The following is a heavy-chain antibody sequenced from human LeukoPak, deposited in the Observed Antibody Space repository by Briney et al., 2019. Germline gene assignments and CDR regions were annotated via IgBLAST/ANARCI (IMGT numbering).Heavy chain of an antibody. J-gene: IGHJ6*03. V-gene: IGHV3-23*01. CDR3: AKDHSSSWYNYYYYYMDV. Sequence: GGPLRLSCAASGFTFSSYAMSWVRQAPGKGLEWVSAISGSGGSTYYADSVKGRFTISRDNSKNTLYLQMNSLRAEDTAVYYCAKDHSSSWYNYYYYYMDVWGKGTTVTVSS. CDR2: ISGSGGST. CDR1: GFTFSSYA. D-gene: IGHD6-13*01.